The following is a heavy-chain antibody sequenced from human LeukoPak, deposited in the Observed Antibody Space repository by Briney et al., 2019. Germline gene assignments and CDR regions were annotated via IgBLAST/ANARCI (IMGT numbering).Heavy chain of an antibody. D-gene: IGHD6-13*01. J-gene: IGHJ4*02. CDR1: EFTFSSYG. Sequence: GGSLRLSCAASEFTFSSYGMHWVRQAPGKGLEWVAFIQCDASNQFYADSVKGRFTISRDNSKNTLYLQMNSLRVEDTAVYYCAKQKHPYSTTWSGNFDYWGQGTLVTVSS. V-gene: IGHV3-30*02. CDR2: IQCDASNQ. CDR3: AKQKHPYSTTWSGNFDY.